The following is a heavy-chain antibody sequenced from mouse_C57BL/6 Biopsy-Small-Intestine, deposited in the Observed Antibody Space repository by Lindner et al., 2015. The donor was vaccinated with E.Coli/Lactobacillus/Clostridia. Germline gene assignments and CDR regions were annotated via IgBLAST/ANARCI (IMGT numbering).Heavy chain of an antibody. J-gene: IGHJ4*01. Sequence: VQLQESGAELVRPGVSVKISCKGSGYTFTDYAIQWEMESHAKSLEWIGVISPYYGDSDYNQKFKGKATMTVDKSSSTAYMELARLTSEDSAVYYCARSEGYGNYPMDYWGQGTSVTVSS. D-gene: IGHD2-1*01. CDR1: GYTFTDYA. V-gene: IGHV1S137*01. CDR2: ISPYYGDS. CDR3: ARSEGYGNYPMDY.